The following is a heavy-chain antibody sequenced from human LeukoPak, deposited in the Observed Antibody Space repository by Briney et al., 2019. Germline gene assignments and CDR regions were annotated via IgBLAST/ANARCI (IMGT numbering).Heavy chain of an antibody. CDR3: ARAGGVGATNYFDY. D-gene: IGHD1-26*01. CDR1: GFTLNRHW. V-gene: IGHV3-74*01. J-gene: IGHJ4*02. CDR2: SNSDGSST. Sequence: GGSLRLSCAASGFTLNRHWMHWVRQAPGKGLVWVSRSNSDGSSTVYADSVKGRFTISRDNAKNTLYLQMNSLRAEDTAVYYCARAGGVGATNYFDYWGQGTLVTVSS.